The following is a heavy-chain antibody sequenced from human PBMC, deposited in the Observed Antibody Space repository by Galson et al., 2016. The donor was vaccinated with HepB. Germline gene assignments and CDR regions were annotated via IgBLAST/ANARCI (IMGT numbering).Heavy chain of an antibody. V-gene: IGHV1-24*01. CDR1: GYSLTELS. CDR2: FRPPDGTS. CDR3: ARGFDLDF. Sequence: SVKVSCKVSGYSLTELSMHWVRQAPGKGLEWMGRFRPPDGTSNYAQTFQARVSMTGDTSTDTAYMELSSLRTDDTAVYYCARGFDLDFWGQGTLVTVS. J-gene: IGHJ4*02.